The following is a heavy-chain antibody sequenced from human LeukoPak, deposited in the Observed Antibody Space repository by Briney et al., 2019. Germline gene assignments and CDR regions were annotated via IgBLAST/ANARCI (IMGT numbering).Heavy chain of an antibody. D-gene: IGHD3-10*01. CDR1: RGSITSADNY. V-gene: IGHV4-30-4*01. CDR3: ARGSYGSGSYDREASAKGKYYYYGMDV. CDR2: ICDSGST. Sequence: SQTLSLTCTVSRGSITSADNYWSWIRQPPGKGLEWIGYICDSGSTYYNPSLRSRLNISVDTSKNQFLLNLGSVTAADTAVYYCARGSYGSGSYDREASAKGKYYYYGMDVWGQGTTVTVSS. J-gene: IGHJ6*02.